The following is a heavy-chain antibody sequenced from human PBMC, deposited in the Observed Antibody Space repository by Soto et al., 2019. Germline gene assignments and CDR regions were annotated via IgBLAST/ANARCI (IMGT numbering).Heavy chain of an antibody. D-gene: IGHD6-19*01. Sequence: QVQLQESGPGLVKPSGTLSLTCAVSGGSISSSNWWSWVRQPPGKGLEWIGEIYHSGSTNYNPSLKSRVTISVDKSKNQFSLKLSSVPAADTAVYYCARGEKSGWSGGYYYYGMDVWCQGTTVTVSS. CDR1: GGSISSSNW. J-gene: IGHJ6*02. V-gene: IGHV4-4*02. CDR2: IYHSGST. CDR3: ARGEKSGWSGGYYYYGMDV.